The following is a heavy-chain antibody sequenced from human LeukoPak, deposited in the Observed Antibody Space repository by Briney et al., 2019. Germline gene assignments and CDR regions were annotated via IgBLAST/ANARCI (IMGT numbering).Heavy chain of an antibody. D-gene: IGHD2-15*01. Sequence: GGSLRLSCAASGFTFSSYAMSWVRQAPGKGLEWVSGISGGGGTTFYADPVKGRFTISRDNSKNTLYLQMNSLRAEDTAIYYCAKHCSGGSCYSSPFDYWGQGTLVTVSS. CDR2: ISGGGGTT. V-gene: IGHV3-23*01. J-gene: IGHJ4*02. CDR3: AKHCSGGSCYSSPFDY. CDR1: GFTFSSYA.